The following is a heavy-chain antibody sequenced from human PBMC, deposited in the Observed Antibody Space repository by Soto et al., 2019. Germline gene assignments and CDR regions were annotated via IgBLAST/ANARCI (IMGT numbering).Heavy chain of an antibody. J-gene: IGHJ5*02. CDR3: VRERGEYDSGWYIDR. V-gene: IGHV3-21*06. D-gene: IGHD6-19*01. CDR1: GVSFSSHS. Sequence: GGPLRLSCAASGVSFSSHSFNWVRQAPGQGLEWVAYISSRSSLILYADSVRGRFVISRDNALNSLYLQMNSPRDEDTAIYYCVRERGEYDSGWYIDRWGQGTPVTVS. CDR2: ISSRSSLI.